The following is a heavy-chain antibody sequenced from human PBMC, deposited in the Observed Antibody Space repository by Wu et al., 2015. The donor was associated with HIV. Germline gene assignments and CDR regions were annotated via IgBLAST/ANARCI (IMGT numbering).Heavy chain of an antibody. Sequence: QVQLQESGPGLVKPSETLSLTCTVSGGSISSHYWSWIRQPPGKGLEWIGYIYYSGSTNYNPSLKSRVTISVDTSKNQFSLKLSSVTAADTAVYYCARLMGIAAAGCWFDPWGQGTLVTV. J-gene: IGHJ5*02. D-gene: IGHD6-13*01. CDR1: GGSISSHY. V-gene: IGHV4-59*11. CDR2: IYYSGST. CDR3: ARLMGIAAAGCWFDP.